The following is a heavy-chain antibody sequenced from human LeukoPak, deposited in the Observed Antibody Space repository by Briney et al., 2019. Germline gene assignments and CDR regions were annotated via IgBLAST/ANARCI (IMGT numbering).Heavy chain of an antibody. D-gene: IGHD3-22*01. CDR3: ARDHDSSGYYYVGLDY. CDR2: ISSSSSYI. V-gene: IGHV3-21*01. J-gene: IGHJ4*02. CDR1: GFTFSSYS. Sequence: GGSLRLSCAASGFTFSSYSMNWVRQAPGKGLEWVSSISSSSSYIYYADSVKGRFTISRDNAKNSLYLQMNSLRAEDTAVYYCARDHDSSGYYYVGLDYWGQGTLVTVSS.